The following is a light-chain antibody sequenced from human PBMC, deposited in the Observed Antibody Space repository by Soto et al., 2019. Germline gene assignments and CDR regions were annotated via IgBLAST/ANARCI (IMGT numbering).Light chain of an antibody. CDR1: QGISSY. V-gene: IGKV1D-8*03. Sequence: VIWMTQSPSLLSASTGDRVTISCRTSQGISSYLAWYQQKPGKAPELLIYAASTLQRGVPSRFSGSGSGTHFTLTISCLQSEDFATYYCQQYYSFPPTFGQGTKVEI. J-gene: IGKJ1*01. CDR3: QQYYSFPPT. CDR2: AAS.